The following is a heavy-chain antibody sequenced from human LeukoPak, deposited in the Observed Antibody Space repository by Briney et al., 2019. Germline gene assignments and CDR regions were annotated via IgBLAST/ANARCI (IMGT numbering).Heavy chain of an antibody. CDR2: IYYSGAT. CDR3: ARDHGSGSYYNEDYYYYMDV. CDR1: GGSISSYY. J-gene: IGHJ6*03. D-gene: IGHD3-10*01. V-gene: IGHV4-59*01. Sequence: SETLSLTCTVSGGSISSYYWSWIRQPPGKGLEYIGYIYYSGATTYNPSLKSRVTISVDTSKNQFSLNLNSVTAADTAVYYCARDHGSGSYYNEDYYYYMDVWGKGTTVTVSS.